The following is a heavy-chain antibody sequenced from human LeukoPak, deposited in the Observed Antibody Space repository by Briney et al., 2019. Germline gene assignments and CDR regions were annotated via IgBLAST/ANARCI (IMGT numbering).Heavy chain of an antibody. CDR1: GLTFSQYG. J-gene: IGHJ4*02. D-gene: IGHD5-18*01. CDR3: AKDPVERSHSYGYDY. V-gene: IGHV3-30*04. Sequence: GGSLRLSCAASGLTFSQYGIHWFRQAPGKGPEWVAVISNDATNKYYADSVKGRFSISRDNSKNTLYLQMNSLRAEDTALYYCAKDPVERSHSYGYDYWGQGTPVTVSS. CDR2: ISNDATNK.